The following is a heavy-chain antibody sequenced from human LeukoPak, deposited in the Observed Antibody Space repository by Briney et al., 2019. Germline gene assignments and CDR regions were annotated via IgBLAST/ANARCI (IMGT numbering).Heavy chain of an antibody. CDR3: ARHSSGWDNWFDP. J-gene: IGHJ5*02. V-gene: IGHV4-34*01. CDR2: INHSGST. D-gene: IGHD6-19*01. Sequence: SETLSLTCAVYGGSFSGYYWSWLRQPPGKGLEWIGEINHSGSTNYNPSLKSRVTISVDTSKNQFSLKLSSVTAADTAVYYCARHSSGWDNWFDPWGQGTLVTVSS. CDR1: GGSFSGYY.